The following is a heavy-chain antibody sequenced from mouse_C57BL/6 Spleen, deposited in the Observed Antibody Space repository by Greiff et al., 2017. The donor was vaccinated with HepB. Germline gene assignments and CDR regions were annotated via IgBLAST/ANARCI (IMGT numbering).Heavy chain of an antibody. D-gene: IGHD2-4*01. Sequence: VQLQQPGAELVRPGSSVKLSCKASGYNFTSYWMDWVKQRPGQGLEWIGNIYPSDSETHYNQKFKEKATLTVDKSSSTAYMQLSSLTSEDSAVYYCARSTYYDYDGGAWFAYWGQGTLVTVSA. CDR3: ARSTYYDYDGGAWFAY. CDR1: GYNFTSYW. V-gene: IGHV1-61*01. CDR2: IYPSDSET. J-gene: IGHJ3*01.